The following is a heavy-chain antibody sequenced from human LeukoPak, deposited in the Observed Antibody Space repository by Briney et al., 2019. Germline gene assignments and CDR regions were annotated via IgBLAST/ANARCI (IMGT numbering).Heavy chain of an antibody. CDR3: ARLVPARRTFDY. Sequence: PSETLSLTCTVSGGSISSYYWSWIRQPPGKGLEWIGYIYTSGSTNYNPSLKSRVTISVDTSKNQFSLKLSSVTAADTAVYYCARLVPARRTFDYWGQRTLVTVSS. J-gene: IGHJ4*02. CDR2: IYTSGST. CDR1: GGSISSYY. D-gene: IGHD6-6*01. V-gene: IGHV4-4*09.